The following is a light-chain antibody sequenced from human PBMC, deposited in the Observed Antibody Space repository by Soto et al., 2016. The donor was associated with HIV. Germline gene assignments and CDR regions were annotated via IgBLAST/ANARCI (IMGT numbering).Light chain of an antibody. J-gene: IGLJ3*02. CDR1: NIGSKS. Sequence: SYVLTQPPSVSVAPGKTARITCGGNNIGSKSVHWYQQKPGQAPVLVVYGDSDRPSGIPERFSGSNSGNTATLTISRVEAGDEADYYCQVWDNSRDHWVFSGGTKLTVL. CDR3: QVWDNSRDHWV. V-gene: IGLV3-21*03. CDR2: GDS.